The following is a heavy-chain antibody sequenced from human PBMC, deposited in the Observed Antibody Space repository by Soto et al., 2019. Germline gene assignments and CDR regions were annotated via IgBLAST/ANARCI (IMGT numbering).Heavy chain of an antibody. Sequence: GGSLRLSCAASGFSFSSYAMTWVREAPGKGLEWVSVISSGGGSPFYADSVKGRFTLSRDNSRNTLYLQMNTLRAEDTAVYYCARGDSIIIPAVSDFWGQGTLVTVSS. CDR1: GFSFSSYA. CDR3: ARGDSIIIPAVSDF. D-gene: IGHD2-2*01. CDR2: ISSGGGSP. J-gene: IGHJ4*02. V-gene: IGHV3-23*01.